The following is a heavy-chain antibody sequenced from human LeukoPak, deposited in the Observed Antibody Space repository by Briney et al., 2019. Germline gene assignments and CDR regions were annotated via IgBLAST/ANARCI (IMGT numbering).Heavy chain of an antibody. CDR3: AKARSTTYHHPGSY. CDR1: GFTFSSYA. D-gene: IGHD2-2*01. J-gene: IGHJ4*02. V-gene: IGHV3-23*01. CDR2: ISGSGGST. Sequence: PGGSLRLSCAASGFTFSSYAMRWVRQAPGKGLEWVSGISGSGGSTDYADSVKGRFTISRDNSKNTLYLQMNSLRAEDTAVYYCAKARSTTYHHPGSYWGQGTLVTVSS.